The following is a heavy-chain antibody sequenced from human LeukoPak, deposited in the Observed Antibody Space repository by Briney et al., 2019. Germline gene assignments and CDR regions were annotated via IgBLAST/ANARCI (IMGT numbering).Heavy chain of an antibody. V-gene: IGHV1-2*02. CDR3: ARELRDGYNSGDYYYYYMDV. Sequence: ASVKVSCKASGYTFTGYYMHWVRQAPGQGLEWMGWINPNSGGTNYAQKFQGRVTMTRDTSISTAYMELSRLRSDDTAVYYCARELRDGYNSGDYYYYYMDVWGKGTTVTVSS. D-gene: IGHD5-24*01. CDR2: INPNSGGT. CDR1: GYTFTGYY. J-gene: IGHJ6*03.